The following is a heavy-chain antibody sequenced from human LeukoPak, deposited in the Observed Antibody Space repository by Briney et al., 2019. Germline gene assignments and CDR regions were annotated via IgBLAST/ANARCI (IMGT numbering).Heavy chain of an antibody. CDR3: ARVTQRDYDSSGLPHYFDY. D-gene: IGHD3-22*01. Sequence: SETLSLTCTVSGGSISSGSYYWSWIRQPAGKGLEWIGRIYTSGSTNYNPSLESRVTISVDTSKNQFSLKLSSVTAADTAVYYCARVTQRDYDSSGLPHYFDYWGQGTLVTVSS. CDR2: IYTSGST. J-gene: IGHJ4*02. V-gene: IGHV4-61*02. CDR1: GGSISSGSYY.